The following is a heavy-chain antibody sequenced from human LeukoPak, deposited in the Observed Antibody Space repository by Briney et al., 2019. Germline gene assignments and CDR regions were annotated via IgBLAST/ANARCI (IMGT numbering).Heavy chain of an antibody. J-gene: IGHJ6*03. CDR2: IYTSGST. CDR3: AVMDYYYYMDV. V-gene: IGHV4-4*07. Sequence: SETLSLTCTVSGGSISSYYWSWIRQPAGKELEWIGRIYTSGSTNYNPSLKSRVTISVDKSKNQFSLKLSSVTAADTAVYYCAVMDYYYYMDVWGKGTTVTVSS. D-gene: IGHD2-21*01. CDR1: GGSISSYY.